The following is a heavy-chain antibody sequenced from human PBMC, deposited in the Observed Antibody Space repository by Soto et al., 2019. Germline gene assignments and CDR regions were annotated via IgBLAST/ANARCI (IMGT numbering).Heavy chain of an antibody. Sequence: EVYLVASGGGLVQPGGSLRLSCASSGASWVRWVRQAPGKGLMWVARADAIGSDTYYADSVKGRFTVSRDDATSTLFLQMNSLRVEDTAVYYCATVFYHWGQGTLVTVSS. CDR2: ADAIGSDT. V-gene: IGHV3-74*01. J-gene: IGHJ4*02. CDR1: GASW. CDR3: ATVFYH.